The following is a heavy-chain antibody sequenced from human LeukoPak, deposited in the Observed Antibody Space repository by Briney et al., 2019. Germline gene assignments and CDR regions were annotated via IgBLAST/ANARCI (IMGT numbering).Heavy chain of an antibody. V-gene: IGHV4-39*07. D-gene: IGHD3-22*01. CDR1: GGSISSSSYY. Sequence: SETLSLTCTVSGGSISSSSYYWGWIRQPPGKGLEWIGSIYYSGSTYYNPSLKSRVTISVDTSKNQFSLKLSSVTAADTAVYYCASLYGSSGYYWPRTSVSRLGAIDYWGQGTLVTVSS. J-gene: IGHJ4*02. CDR2: IYYSGST. CDR3: ASLYGSSGYYWPRTSVSRLGAIDY.